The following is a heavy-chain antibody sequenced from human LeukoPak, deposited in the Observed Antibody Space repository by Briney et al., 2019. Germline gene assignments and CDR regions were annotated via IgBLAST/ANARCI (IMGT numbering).Heavy chain of an antibody. CDR2: IYHSGST. Sequence: SETLSLTCAVSGGSISSSNWWSWVRQPPGKGLEWIGEIYHSGSTNYNPSLKSRVTISVDKSKNQFSLKLSSVTAADTAVYYCARFTYYCGSGSFYYYDSSGYSEDAFDIWGQGTMVTVSS. J-gene: IGHJ3*02. V-gene: IGHV4-4*02. CDR3: ARFTYYCGSGSFYYYDSSGYSEDAFDI. D-gene: IGHD3-22*01. CDR1: GGSISSSNW.